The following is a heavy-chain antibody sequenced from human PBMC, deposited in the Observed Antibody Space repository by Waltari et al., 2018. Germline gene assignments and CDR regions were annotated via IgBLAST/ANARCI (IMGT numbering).Heavy chain of an antibody. CDR2: INHGGST. CDR3: ARGDLDVPLNY. J-gene: IGHJ4*02. V-gene: IGHV4-34*01. CDR1: GGSFTGYY. D-gene: IGHD6-6*01. Sequence: QVQLQQWGAGLLKPSETLSLTCVVYGGSFTGYYWSWIRQPPGGGLEWIGEINHGGSTNYNPSLKSRVTISVDTSKNQLSLKLTSVTAADMAVYYCARGDLDVPLNYWGPGTLVTVSS.